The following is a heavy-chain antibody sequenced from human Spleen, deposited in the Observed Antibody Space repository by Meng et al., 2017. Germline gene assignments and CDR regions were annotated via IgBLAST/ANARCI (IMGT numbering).Heavy chain of an antibody. CDR2: IYQSGGN. D-gene: IGHD4-17*01. Sequence: GQLQVSGPGLVKLSGTLALACAGSGGSIDTNNWWSWFPQAPGKGLKWIGEIYQSGGNNYTPSLRSRVTMSLDKSRNQFSLQLSSVTAADTAVYYCARNGAWAIDWWGQGTLVTVSS. CDR1: GGSIDTNNW. CDR3: ARNGAWAIDW. J-gene: IGHJ4*02. V-gene: IGHV4-4*02.